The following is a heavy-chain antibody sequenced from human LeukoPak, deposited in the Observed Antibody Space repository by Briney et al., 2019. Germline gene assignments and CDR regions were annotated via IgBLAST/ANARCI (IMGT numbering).Heavy chain of an antibody. CDR3: ARTTVVTSVGVFDY. D-gene: IGHD4-23*01. CDR1: GGSISTYY. CDR2: IYHSGST. V-gene: IGHV4-59*04. Sequence: SETLSLTCTVSGGSISTYYWSWIRQPPGKGLEWIGYIYHSGSTYYNPSLKSRVTISVDTSKNQFSLKLSSVTAADTAVYYCARTTVVTSVGVFDYWGQGTLVTVSS. J-gene: IGHJ4*02.